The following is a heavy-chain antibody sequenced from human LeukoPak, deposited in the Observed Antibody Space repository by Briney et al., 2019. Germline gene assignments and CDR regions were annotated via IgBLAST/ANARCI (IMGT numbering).Heavy chain of an antibody. J-gene: IGHJ4*02. CDR1: GFTFSSYW. Sequence: GGSLRLSCAASGFTFSSYWMSWVRQAPGKGLEWVANIKEDGSAKYYVDSVKGRFTISRDNAKNSLYLQMNSLRAEDTAVYYCARGGTYGEYWGQGALVTVST. V-gene: IGHV3-7*04. CDR3: ARGGTYGEY. CDR2: IKEDGSAK. D-gene: IGHD1-26*01.